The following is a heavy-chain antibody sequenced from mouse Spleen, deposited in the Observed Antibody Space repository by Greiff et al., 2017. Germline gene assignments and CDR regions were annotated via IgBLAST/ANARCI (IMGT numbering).Heavy chain of an antibody. D-gene: IGHD1-1*01. CDR3: ARELDYYGSSYYFDY. V-gene: IGHV5-16*01. Sequence: EVRLVESEGGLVQPGSSMKLSCTASGFTFSDYYMAWVRQVPEKGLEWVANINYDGSSTYYLDSLKSRFIISRDNAKNILYLQMSSLKSEDTATYYCARELDYYGSSYYFDYWGPGTTLTVSS. J-gene: IGHJ2*01. CDR1: GFTFSDYY. CDR2: INYDGSST.